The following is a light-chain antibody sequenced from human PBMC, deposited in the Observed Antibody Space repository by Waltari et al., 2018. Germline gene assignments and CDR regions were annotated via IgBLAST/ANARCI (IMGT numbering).Light chain of an antibody. J-gene: IGKJ1*01. CDR2: DAY. CDR1: QSVGSK. CDR3: LQYSHWPPWT. Sequence: EIEMTQSPATLSVSPGERATLSCRASQSVGSKLAWYQQYPGQAPRLLIYDAYTRSTGIPARFSGSGCGTEFTLPISSLQSDDFAVYHCLQYSHWPPWTFGQGTKVEIK. V-gene: IGKV3-15*01.